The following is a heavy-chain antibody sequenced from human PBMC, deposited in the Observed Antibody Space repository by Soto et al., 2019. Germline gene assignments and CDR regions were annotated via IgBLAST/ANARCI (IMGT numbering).Heavy chain of an antibody. CDR2: INHSGFT. Sequence: SETLSLTGAVYGGSFSAYYWSCIRQPPGNELEWIGEINHSGFTSYKRSLNSRVTISVGTSKSQFSLNRTSVTASYRAVSYCWPGTVDTVYSSGFYKFWGQGTQVTVS. V-gene: IGHV4-34*01. CDR3: WPGTVDTVYSSGFYKF. D-gene: IGHD3-22*01. CDR1: GGSFSAYY. J-gene: IGHJ4*02.